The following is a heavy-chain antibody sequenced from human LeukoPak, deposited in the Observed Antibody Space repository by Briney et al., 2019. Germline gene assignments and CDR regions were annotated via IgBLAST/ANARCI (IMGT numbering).Heavy chain of an antibody. CDR2: INHSGST. CDR3: ARGRIAVATCDY. Sequence: SETPSPTCAVYGGSPSGYYWSCIRHRPGEGLWWIGEINHSGSTNYNTSLKSRVNISVATSKNQFTLKLSSVTAADTAVYYCARGRIAVATCDYWGQGTLVTVSS. D-gene: IGHD6-19*01. J-gene: IGHJ4*02. V-gene: IGHV4-34*01. CDR1: GGSPSGYY.